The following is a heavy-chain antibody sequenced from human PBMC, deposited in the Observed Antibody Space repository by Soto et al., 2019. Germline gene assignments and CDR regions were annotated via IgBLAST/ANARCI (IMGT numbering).Heavy chain of an antibody. CDR3: ARGGDVNYYLGMDV. D-gene: IGHD5-12*01. V-gene: IGHV1-18*01. J-gene: IGHJ6*02. CDR1: GYTFTSYG. Sequence: QVQLVQSGGEVKKPGASVKLSCTASGYTFTSYGISWVRQAPGQGLEWMGWISAYNGKTNYAQNVQGRFTTPTATSTRTAYMDLRSLRSDDTAGYYCARGGDVNYYLGMDVWGQGTTVTVPS. CDR2: ISAYNGKT.